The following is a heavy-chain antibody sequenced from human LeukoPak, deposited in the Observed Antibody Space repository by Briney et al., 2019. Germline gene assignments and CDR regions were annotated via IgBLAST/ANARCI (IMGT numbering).Heavy chain of an antibody. V-gene: IGHV3-21*01. CDR1: GFTFSSYS. J-gene: IGHJ4*02. Sequence: GGSLRLSCAASGFTFSSYSMNWVRQAPGKGLEWVSSISSSSSYIYYADSVKGRFTISRDNAKNSLYLQMNSLRAEDTAVYYCARDLLSATSEDYWGQGTLVTVSS. CDR3: ARDLLSATSEDY. D-gene: IGHD1-26*01. CDR2: ISSSSSYI.